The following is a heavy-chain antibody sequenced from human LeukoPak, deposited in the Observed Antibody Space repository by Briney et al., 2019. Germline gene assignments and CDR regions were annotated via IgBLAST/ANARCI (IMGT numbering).Heavy chain of an antibody. J-gene: IGHJ4*02. CDR1: GYILTNNR. D-gene: IGHD3-10*01. Sequence: GESLKISCKVSGYILTNNRIGWVRQVPGKGLEWMGLIYPGHSDTKYSPSFQGQVTFSVDKSINTAYLHWSSLKASDTAMYFCARQVTMVRGVIIGYFDYWGQGTLVTVSS. CDR2: IYPGHSDT. CDR3: ARQVTMVRGVIIGYFDY. V-gene: IGHV5-51*01.